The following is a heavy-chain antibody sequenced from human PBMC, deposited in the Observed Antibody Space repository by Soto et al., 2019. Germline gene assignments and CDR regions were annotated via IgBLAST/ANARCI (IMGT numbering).Heavy chain of an antibody. CDR1: GFTFSNAW. D-gene: IGHD2-2*01. J-gene: IGHJ6*02. Sequence: GESLKISCAASGFTFSNAWMNWVRQAPGKGLEWVGRIKSKTDGGTTDYAAPVKGRFTISRDDSKNTLYLQMNSLKTEDTAVYYCTTEEGYCSSTSCYGYYYYGMDVWGQGTTVTVSS. CDR2: IKSKTDGGTT. CDR3: TTEEGYCSSTSCYGYYYYGMDV. V-gene: IGHV3-15*07.